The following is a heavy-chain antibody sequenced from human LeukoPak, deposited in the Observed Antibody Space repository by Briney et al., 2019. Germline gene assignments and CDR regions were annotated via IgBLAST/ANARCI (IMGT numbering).Heavy chain of an antibody. CDR2: ISGSGGST. CDR3: AARPTSEAVAPSDF. V-gene: IGHV3-23*01. J-gene: IGHJ4*02. D-gene: IGHD6-19*01. Sequence: GGSLRLSCAASGFTFSSYAMSWVRQAPGKGLEWVSAISGSGGSTYYADSVKGRFTISRDNSKSTLYLQMNSLRAEDTATYYCAARPTSEAVAPSDFWGQGTLVTVSP. CDR1: GFTFSSYA.